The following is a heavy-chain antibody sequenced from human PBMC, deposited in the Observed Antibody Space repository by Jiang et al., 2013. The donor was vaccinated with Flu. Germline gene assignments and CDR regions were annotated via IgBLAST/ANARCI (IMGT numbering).Heavy chain of an antibody. Sequence: GAEVKKPGSSVKVSCKASGGTFSSYAISWVRQAPGQGLEWMGGIIPIFGTANYAQKFQGRVTITADKSTSTAYMELSSLRSEDTAVYYCARDRRGYSYGWVYYYYGMDVWGQGTTVTVSS. CDR3: ARDRRGYSYGWVYYYYGMDV. J-gene: IGHJ6*02. CDR1: GGTFSSYA. V-gene: IGHV1-69*06. D-gene: IGHD5-18*01. CDR2: IIPIFGTA.